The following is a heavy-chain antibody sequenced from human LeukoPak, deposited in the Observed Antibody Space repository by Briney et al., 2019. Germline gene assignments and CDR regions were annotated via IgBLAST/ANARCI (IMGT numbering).Heavy chain of an antibody. D-gene: IGHD1-1*01. CDR3: AREVRPAYWYFDL. CDR2: INPSGST. V-gene: IGHV4-34*01. CDR1: GGSFSGYY. Sequence: SETLSLTCAVYGGSFSGYYWSWIRQPPGKGLEWIGEINPSGSTNYNPSLKSRVTISVDTSKNQFSLKLSSVTAADTAVYYCAREVRPAYWYFDLWGRGTLVTVSS. J-gene: IGHJ2*01.